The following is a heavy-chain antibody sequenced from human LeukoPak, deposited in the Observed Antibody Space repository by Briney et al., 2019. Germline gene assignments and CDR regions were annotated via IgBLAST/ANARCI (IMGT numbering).Heavy chain of an antibody. CDR2: IIPFFGTT. V-gene: IGHV1-69*05. D-gene: IGHD3-9*01. CDR1: GDMFSKFT. Sequence: ASVKVSCKSSGDMFSKFTISWVRQAPGQGLEWMGRIIPFFGTTNYAQKFQGRVSITTDGSTSTAYMELSSLTSEDTAVYYCARETIPILASNHYFDNWGQGTLVTVSS. J-gene: IGHJ4*02. CDR3: ARETIPILASNHYFDN.